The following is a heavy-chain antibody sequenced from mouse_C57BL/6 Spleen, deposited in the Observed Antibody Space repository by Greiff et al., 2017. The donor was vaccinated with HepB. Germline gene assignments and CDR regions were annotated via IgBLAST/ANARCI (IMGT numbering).Heavy chain of an antibody. CDR1: GYAFSSSW. V-gene: IGHV1-82*01. J-gene: IGHJ2*01. D-gene: IGHD6-2*01. CDR2: IYPGDGDT. Sequence: SGPELVKPGASVKISCKASGYAFSSSWMNWVKQRPGKGLEWIGRIYPGDGDTNYNGKFKGKATLTADKSSSTAYMQLSSLTSEDSAVYFCARQSFYFDYWGQGTTLTVSS. CDR3: ARQSFYFDY.